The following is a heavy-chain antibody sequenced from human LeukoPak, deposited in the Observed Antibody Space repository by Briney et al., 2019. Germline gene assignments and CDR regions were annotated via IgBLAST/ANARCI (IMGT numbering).Heavy chain of an antibody. CDR2: ISYDGSNK. CDR3: ARAIWFGELFDWFDP. D-gene: IGHD3-10*01. J-gene: IGHJ5*02. Sequence: GGSLRLSCAASGFTLSSYAVHWVRQAPGKGLEWVAVISYDGSNKYYADSVKGRFTISRDNSKNTLYLQMNSLRAEDTAVYYCARAIWFGELFDWFDPWGPGTLVTVSS. CDR1: GFTLSSYA. V-gene: IGHV3-30*04.